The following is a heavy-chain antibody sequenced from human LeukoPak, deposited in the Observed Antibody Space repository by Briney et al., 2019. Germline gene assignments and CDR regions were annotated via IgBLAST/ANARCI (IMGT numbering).Heavy chain of an antibody. Sequence: GGSLRVSCAASGFTFSSYAMHWVRQAPGKGLEWVSSIGDSGVMTYYADSVKGRFTSSRDNSKNMLYLQMNSLRAEDTAVYYCAKQIRGVNDYWGQGTLVTVSS. CDR3: AKQIRGVNDY. D-gene: IGHD3-10*01. CDR1: GFTFSSYA. V-gene: IGHV3-23*01. CDR2: IGDSGVMT. J-gene: IGHJ4*02.